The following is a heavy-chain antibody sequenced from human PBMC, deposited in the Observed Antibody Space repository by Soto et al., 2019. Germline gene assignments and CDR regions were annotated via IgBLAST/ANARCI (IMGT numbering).Heavy chain of an antibody. Sequence: QVQVVESGGGVVQPGRSLRLSCAASGFSFSLYVMHWVRQAPGKGLEWVGLISFDGNNKFYAESVKGRFTISRDNSKNSVYLLITSLGVEGTAVYYCVRDLDSVMDVWGQGATVSVS. V-gene: IGHV3-30-3*01. J-gene: IGHJ6*02. CDR1: GFSFSLYV. D-gene: IGHD3-9*01. CDR3: VRDLDSVMDV. CDR2: ISFDGNNK.